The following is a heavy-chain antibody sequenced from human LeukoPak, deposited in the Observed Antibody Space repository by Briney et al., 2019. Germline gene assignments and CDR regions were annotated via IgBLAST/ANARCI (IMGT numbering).Heavy chain of an antibody. CDR3: VRDPSYGSSWYYYMDV. CDR2: ISSSSFKC. Sequence: PRGSLRLSCAASEFTFGRYAMNWVRQAPGKGLEWVSYISSSSFKCGYADSVKGRFTIYRDNYKNSLYLQMDSLRVEDTAVYYCVRDPSYGSSWYYYMDVWGKGTTVTVSS. J-gene: IGHJ6*03. D-gene: IGHD6-13*01. CDR1: EFTFGRYA. V-gene: IGHV3-48*04.